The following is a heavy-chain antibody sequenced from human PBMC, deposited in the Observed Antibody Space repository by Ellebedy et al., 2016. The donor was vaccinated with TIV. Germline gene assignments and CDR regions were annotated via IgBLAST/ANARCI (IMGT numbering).Heavy chain of an antibody. D-gene: IGHD6-19*01. Sequence: PGGSLRLSCAASGFTFRSSWMSWVRQAPGKGLEWVANIKQDGSEKYYVDSVKGRFTISRDNSKNTLYLQMNSLRAEDTAVYYCARDKVGYSSGWYSDYYYGMDVWGQGTTVTVSS. CDR2: IKQDGSEK. J-gene: IGHJ6*02. CDR1: GFTFRSSW. CDR3: ARDKVGYSSGWYSDYYYGMDV. V-gene: IGHV3-7*01.